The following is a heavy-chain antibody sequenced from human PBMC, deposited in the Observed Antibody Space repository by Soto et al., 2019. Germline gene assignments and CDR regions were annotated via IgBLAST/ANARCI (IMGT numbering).Heavy chain of an antibody. CDR3: ARDRLRGYDSSGFYS. CDR1: GYSFSSYG. J-gene: IGHJ4*02. D-gene: IGHD3-22*01. CDR2: INTYNGNR. V-gene: IGHV1-18*01. Sequence: QVQLVQSGAELRKPGASVKVSCKASGYSFSSYGINWVRQAPGQGLEWMGWINTYNGNRNYAQKFEDRVTMTTATSTNTVYMELRSVKSDDTAIYYCARDRLRGYDSSGFYSWGQGTLVTVSS.